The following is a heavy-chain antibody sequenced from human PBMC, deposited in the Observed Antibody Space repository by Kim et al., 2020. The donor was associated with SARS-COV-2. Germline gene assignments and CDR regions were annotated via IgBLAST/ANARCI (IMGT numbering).Heavy chain of an antibody. CDR2: ISYDGSNK. J-gene: IGHJ6*02. CDR1: GFTFSSFA. D-gene: IGHD6-13*01. V-gene: IGHV3-30*04. Sequence: GGSLRLSCAASGFTFSSFAMHWVRQAPGKGLDWVAVISYDGSNKYYADSVKGRFTFSRDNSKNTVYLQMNSLRTEDTAVYYCARDLGSSWSGILYYYGMDVWGQGTTVTVSS. CDR3: ARDLGSSWSGILYYYGMDV.